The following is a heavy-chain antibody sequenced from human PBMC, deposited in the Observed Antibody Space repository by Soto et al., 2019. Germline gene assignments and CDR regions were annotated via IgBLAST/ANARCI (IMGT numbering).Heavy chain of an antibody. CDR3: ARGSTYYGYY. V-gene: IGHV1-18*01. D-gene: IGHD3-10*01. CDR2: IIPFIGTT. Sequence: ASVKVSCKASGGTFSSDSFSWVRQAPGQGLEWMGWIIPFIGTTNYAQKFQDRVTMTTDTSTSTAYMELRSLGSDDTAVYYCARGSTYYGYYWGQGTLVTVSS. CDR1: GGTFSSDS. J-gene: IGHJ4*02.